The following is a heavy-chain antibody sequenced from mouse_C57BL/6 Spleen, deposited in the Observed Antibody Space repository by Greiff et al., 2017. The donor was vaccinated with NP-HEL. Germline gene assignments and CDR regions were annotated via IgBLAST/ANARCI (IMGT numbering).Heavy chain of an antibody. CDR1: GFSLSTSGMG. D-gene: IGHD1-1*01. Sequence: QVTLKVSGPGILQSSQTLSLTCSFSGFSLSTSGMGVSWIRQPSGKGLEWLAHIYWDDDKRYNPSLKSRPTISKDTSRNQVFLKITSVDTADTATYYCARRAPHYYGSSSYWYFDVWGTGTTVTVSS. CDR2: IYWDDDK. J-gene: IGHJ1*03. CDR3: ARRAPHYYGSSSYWYFDV. V-gene: IGHV8-12*01.